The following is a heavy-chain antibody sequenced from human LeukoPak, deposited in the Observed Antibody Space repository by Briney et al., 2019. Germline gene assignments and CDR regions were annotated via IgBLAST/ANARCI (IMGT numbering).Heavy chain of an antibody. Sequence: PSETLSLTCTVSGGSITSYYWTWIRQPPGKGLEWIGYIDYSGSTNYNPSLKSRVTISLDTSKSQFSLKLSSVTAADTAVYYCVRETGDSNAFDTWGQGTMVTVSS. J-gene: IGHJ3*02. CDR1: GGSITSYY. V-gene: IGHV4-59*01. CDR2: IDYSGST. CDR3: VRETGDSNAFDT. D-gene: IGHD3-3*01.